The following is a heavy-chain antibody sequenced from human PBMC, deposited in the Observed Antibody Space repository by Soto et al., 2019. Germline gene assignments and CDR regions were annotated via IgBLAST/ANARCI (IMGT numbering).Heavy chain of an antibody. J-gene: IGHJ4*01. Sequence: SGTLSLTCAVSGYSISSGYSWGWIREPPGKGLEWIGSIFHSVTTYYNPSLKSRVTISVDTSQNHFSLKLSSVTAADTAVYFCAREDYYDGSGYYYYFDYWGHGTLVTVS. D-gene: IGHD3-22*01. V-gene: IGHV4-38-2*02. CDR1: GYSISSGYS. CDR2: IFHSVTT. CDR3: AREDYYDGSGYYYYFDY.